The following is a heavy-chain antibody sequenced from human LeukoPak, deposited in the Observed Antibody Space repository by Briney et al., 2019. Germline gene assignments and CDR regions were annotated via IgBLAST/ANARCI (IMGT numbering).Heavy chain of an antibody. CDR2: ISGSGGST. CDR3: ARLVVPAAPFDY. CDR1: GFTFSSYA. V-gene: IGHV3-23*01. Sequence: GGSLRLSCAAPGFTFSSYAMSWVRQAPGKGLEWVSAISGSGGSTYYADSVKGRFTISRDNSKNTLYLQMNSLRAEDTVVYYCARLVVPAAPFDYWGQGTLVTVSS. J-gene: IGHJ4*02. D-gene: IGHD2-2*01.